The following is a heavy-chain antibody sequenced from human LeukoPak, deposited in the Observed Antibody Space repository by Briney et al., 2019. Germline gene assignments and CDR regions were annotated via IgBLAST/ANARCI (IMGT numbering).Heavy chain of an antibody. CDR1: RFTFSSYG. V-gene: IGHV3-30*19. Sequence: GGSLRLSCAASRFTFSSYGMHWVRQAPGKGLEWVAVISYDGSNKYYADSVKGRFTISRDNSKNTLYLQMNSLRAEDTAVYYCARGPRNWYYYYYMDVWGKGTTVTVSS. CDR2: ISYDGSNK. J-gene: IGHJ6*03. CDR3: ARGPRNWYYYYYMDV.